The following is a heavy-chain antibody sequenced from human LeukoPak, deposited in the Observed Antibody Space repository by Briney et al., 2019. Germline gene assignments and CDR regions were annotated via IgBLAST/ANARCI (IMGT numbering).Heavy chain of an antibody. CDR2: ISYDGSNK. CDR1: GFTFSTYW. J-gene: IGHJ4*02. D-gene: IGHD2-15*01. Sequence: PGGSLRLSCAGSGFTFSTYWMTWVRQAPGKGLEWVAVISYDGSNKYYADSVKGRFTISRDNSKNTLYLQMNSLRAEDTAVYYCAKDQGGGSREYYFDYWGQGTLVTVSS. CDR3: AKDQGGGSREYYFDY. V-gene: IGHV3-30*18.